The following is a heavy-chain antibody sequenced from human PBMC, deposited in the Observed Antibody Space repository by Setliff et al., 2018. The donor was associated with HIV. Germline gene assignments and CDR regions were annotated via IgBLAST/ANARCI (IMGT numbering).Heavy chain of an antibody. V-gene: IGHV3-15*01. J-gene: IGHJ5*02. Sequence: PGGSLRLSCAASGFTFSHAWMTWVRQAPGKGLEWVGRIKTKSDGETADYAAPVKGRFTISRDDSKNTLYLQMNSLKNEDTAVYYCTTNLPRPEALWQSGVDPWGQGALVTVSS. D-gene: IGHD5-18*01. CDR2: IKTKSDGETA. CDR3: TTNLPRPEALWQSGVDP. CDR1: GFTFSHAW.